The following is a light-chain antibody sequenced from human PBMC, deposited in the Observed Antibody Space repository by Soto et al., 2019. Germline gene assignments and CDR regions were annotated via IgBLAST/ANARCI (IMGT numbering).Light chain of an antibody. V-gene: IGLV1-51*01. CDR1: SSNIGYNY. CDR3: GTWDSGLSAVV. J-gene: IGLJ2*01. CDR2: DND. Sequence: QSVLTQPPSVSAAPGQKVTISCSGSSSNIGYNYVSWFQQLPGTAPKLLIYDNDKRPSGIPDRFSGSKSGASATLGITGLQTGDEADYYCGTWDSGLSAVVFGGGTQLTVL.